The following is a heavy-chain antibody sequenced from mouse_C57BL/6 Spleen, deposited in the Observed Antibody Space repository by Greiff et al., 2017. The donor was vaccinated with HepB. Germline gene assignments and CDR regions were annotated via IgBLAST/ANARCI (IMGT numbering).Heavy chain of an antibody. D-gene: IGHD2-3*01. CDR1: GFTFSSYA. V-gene: IGHV5-4*01. CDR3: ARDNDGYQYYFDY. Sequence: DVKLVESGGGLVKPGGSLKLSCAASGFTFSSYAMSWVRQTPEKRLEWVATISDGGSYTYYPDNVKGRFTISRDNAKNNLYLQMSHLKSEDTAMYYCARDNDGYQYYFDYWGQGTTLTVSS. J-gene: IGHJ2*01. CDR2: ISDGGSYT.